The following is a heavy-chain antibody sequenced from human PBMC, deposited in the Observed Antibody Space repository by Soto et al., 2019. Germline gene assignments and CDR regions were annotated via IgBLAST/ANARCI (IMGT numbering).Heavy chain of an antibody. Sequence: PGGSLGLSCEASGLFVNNNFMNWVRQAPGRGLEWVSVINPEGRTYYADSVKDRFTISRDTSKNTLYLQMNSLRVEDTAVYYCARDTPGRLSFDPWGQGTQVTVSS. CDR1: GLFVNNNF. V-gene: IGHV3-66*01. CDR3: ARDTPGRLSFDP. CDR2: INPEGRT. J-gene: IGHJ5*02.